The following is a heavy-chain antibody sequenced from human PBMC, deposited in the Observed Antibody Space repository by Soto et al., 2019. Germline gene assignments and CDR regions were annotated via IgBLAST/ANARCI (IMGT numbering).Heavy chain of an antibody. J-gene: IGHJ3*02. CDR1: GGSISSSSYY. Sequence: QLQLQESGPGLVKPSETLSLTCTVSGGSISSSSYYWGWIRQPPGKGLEWIVSSYYSGSTYYNPSLKSRVTRTVDTSKNQFSLKLSSVADADTAVYYCARQVNPWAQGAIDIWGQVTMVTVSS. CDR3: ARQVNPWAQGAIDI. V-gene: IGHV4-39*01. CDR2: SYYSGST. D-gene: IGHD3-10*01.